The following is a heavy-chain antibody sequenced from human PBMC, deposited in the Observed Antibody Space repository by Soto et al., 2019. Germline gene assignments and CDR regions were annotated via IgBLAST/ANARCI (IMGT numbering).Heavy chain of an antibody. V-gene: IGHV3-23*01. D-gene: IGHD3-10*01. CDR1: GFTFSSYA. J-gene: IGHJ4*02. CDR3: AKDVRNYYGSGSYNPRPGFDY. Sequence: TGGSLRLSCAASGFTFSSYAMSWVRQAPGKGLEWVSAISGSGGSTYYADSVKGRFTISRDNSKNTLYLQMNSLRAEDTAVYYCAKDVRNYYGSGSYNPRPGFDYWGQGTLVTVSS. CDR2: ISGSGGST.